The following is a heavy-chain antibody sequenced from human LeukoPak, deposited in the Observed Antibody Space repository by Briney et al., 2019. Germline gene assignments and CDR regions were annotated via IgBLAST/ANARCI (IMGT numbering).Heavy chain of an antibody. CDR1: GFPLNISA. CDR2: ITGAGDYT. V-gene: IGHV3-23*01. CDR3: AKGYRGIEAFDV. D-gene: IGHD2-2*02. Sequence: GGSLTLFCTASGFPLNISAVSWPRQAPGKGLEWVSAITGAGDYTYDAASVKGRFTTSRDNPKNALYLQMISVRAEDTAVYYCAKGYRGIEAFDVWGQGTMVTVSS. J-gene: IGHJ3*01.